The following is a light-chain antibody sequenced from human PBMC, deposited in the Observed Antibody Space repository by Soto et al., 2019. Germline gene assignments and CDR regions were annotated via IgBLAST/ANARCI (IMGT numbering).Light chain of an antibody. CDR2: DVN. CDR1: SSDIGGYDY. Sequence: QSALTQPASVSGSPGQSITLSCTGTSSDIGGYDYVSWYQRHPGKAPKLIIYDVNNRPSGVSNRFSGSKSGNTASLTISGLQAADAAAYSCTPYAGGSSHVVFGGGPKL. J-gene: IGLJ2*01. CDR3: TPYAGGSSHVV. V-gene: IGLV2-14*03.